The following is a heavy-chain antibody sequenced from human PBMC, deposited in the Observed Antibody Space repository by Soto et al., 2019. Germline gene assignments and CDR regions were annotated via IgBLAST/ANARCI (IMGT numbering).Heavy chain of an antibody. CDR3: VRDRDIVAVQCWFDP. D-gene: IGHD2-15*01. Sequence: QVQLVQSGAEVKKPGSSVKVSCKASGGTFSSYAISWVQQAPGQGLEWMGGIIPIFSSANYAQKLQDRVTISAAESTSTAYMELSSLTSEDTAVYYCVRDRDIVAVQCWFDPWGQGNVVTVSS. CDR2: IIPIFSSA. J-gene: IGHJ5*02. V-gene: IGHV1-69*01. CDR1: GGTFSSYA.